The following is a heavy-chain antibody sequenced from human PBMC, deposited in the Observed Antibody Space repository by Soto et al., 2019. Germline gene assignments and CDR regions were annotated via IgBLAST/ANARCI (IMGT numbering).Heavy chain of an antibody. D-gene: IGHD1-20*01. V-gene: IGHV3-23*01. CDR1: GFTLRNYA. CDR3: AKAKNDYNWDNRPPFDY. CDR2: ISANDVGT. J-gene: IGHJ4*02. Sequence: GGSLRLSCEASGFTLRNYAMTWVRQAPGKGLEWVSLISANDVGTYYAESVKTRFTISTDQSRNTVYLQMDSLRADDTAIYYCAKAKNDYNWDNRPPFDYWGKGTLVTVSS.